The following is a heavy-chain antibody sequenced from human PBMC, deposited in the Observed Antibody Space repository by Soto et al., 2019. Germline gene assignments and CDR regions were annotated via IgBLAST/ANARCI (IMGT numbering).Heavy chain of an antibody. J-gene: IGHJ4*02. D-gene: IGHD6-13*01. CDR1: GGSISSSSYY. CDR2: IYYSGST. CDR3: ARLISSWYYFDY. V-gene: IGHV4-39*01. Sequence: QLQLQESGPGLVKPSETLSLTCTVSGGSISSSSYYWGWIRQPPGKGLEWIGSIYYSGSTYYNPSLKSRVTISVDTSKNQFSLKLSSVTAADTAVYYCARLISSWYYFDYWGQGTLVTVSS.